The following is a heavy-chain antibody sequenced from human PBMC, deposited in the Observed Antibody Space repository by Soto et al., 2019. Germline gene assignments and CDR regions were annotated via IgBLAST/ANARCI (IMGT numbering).Heavy chain of an antibody. J-gene: IGHJ4*02. CDR2: INSYESST. CDR1: GFTFSSYW. D-gene: IGHD2-2*01. Sequence: GGSLRLSCAASGFTFSSYWMHWVRQAPGKGLVWVSRINSYESSTSYADYVKGRFNISRDNAKNTLYLQMNSLRAEDTAVYYCARDPEVGFPPPPFDYWGQGTLVTVPQ. V-gene: IGHV3-74*01. CDR3: ARDPEVGFPPPPFDY.